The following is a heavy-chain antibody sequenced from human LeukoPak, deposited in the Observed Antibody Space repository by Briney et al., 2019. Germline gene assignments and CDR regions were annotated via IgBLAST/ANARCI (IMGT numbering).Heavy chain of an antibody. J-gene: IGHJ4*02. CDR2: INPNSGDR. CDR3: ARDGAEKQQPEDF. CDR1: GYTFTGYY. Sequence: ASVKVSCKASGYTFTGYYLHWVRQAPGQGLEWMGWINPNSGDRNYAQKFQGRVTMTRDTSINTAYMELTRLRSDDTTVYYCARDGAEKQQPEDFWGQGTLVTVSS. V-gene: IGHV1-2*02. D-gene: IGHD6-13*01.